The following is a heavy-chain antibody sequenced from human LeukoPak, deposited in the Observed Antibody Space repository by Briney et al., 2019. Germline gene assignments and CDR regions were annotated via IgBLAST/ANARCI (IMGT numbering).Heavy chain of an antibody. CDR3: ARGDHYYDSSGLFDY. D-gene: IGHD3-22*01. CDR2: IYHSGST. CDR1: GGSISSSNW. J-gene: IGHJ4*02. Sequence: PSETLSLTCAVSGGSISSSNWWSWVRQPPGKGLEWIGEIYHSGSTNYNPSLKSRVTISVDKSKNQFSLKLSSVTAADTAVYYCARGDHYYDSSGLFDYWGQGTLVTVSS. V-gene: IGHV4-4*02.